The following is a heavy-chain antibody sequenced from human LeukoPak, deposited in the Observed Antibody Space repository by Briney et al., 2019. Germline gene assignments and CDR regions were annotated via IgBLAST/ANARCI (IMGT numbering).Heavy chain of an antibody. CDR1: GFIFSNYW. CDR2: ISYDGSNK. J-gene: IGHJ4*02. D-gene: IGHD5-24*01. Sequence: GGSLRLSCAASGFIFSNYWMSWVRQAPGKGLEWVAVISYDGSNKYYADSVKGRFTISRDNSKNTLYLQMNSLRAEDTAVYYCARKEMAPNWGQGTLVTVSS. CDR3: ARKEMAPN. V-gene: IGHV3-30*03.